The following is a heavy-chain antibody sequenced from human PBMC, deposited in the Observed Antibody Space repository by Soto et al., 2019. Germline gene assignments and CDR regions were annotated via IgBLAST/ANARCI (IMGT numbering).Heavy chain of an antibody. D-gene: IGHD2-2*01. CDR2: ISYDGSNK. J-gene: IGHJ4*02. CDR3: ARDGKSTRQGCFDY. V-gene: IGHV3-30-3*01. Sequence: GGSLRLSCAASGFTFSSYAMHWVRQAPGKGLEWVAVISYDGSNKYYADSVKGRFTISRDNSKNTLYLQMNSLRAEDTAVYYCARDGKSTRQGCFDYWGQGTLVTVSS. CDR1: GFTFSSYA.